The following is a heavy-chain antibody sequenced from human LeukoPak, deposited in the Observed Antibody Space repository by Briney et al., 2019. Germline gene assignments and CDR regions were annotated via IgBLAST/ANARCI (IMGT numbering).Heavy chain of an antibody. J-gene: IGHJ4*02. Sequence: SETLSLTCAVSGGSISSGGYSWSWIRQPPGKGLEWIGYIYYSGSTNYNPSLKSRVTISVDTSKNQFSLKLSSVTAADTAVYYCARGYSSSFVDYWGQGTLVTVSS. D-gene: IGHD6-13*01. CDR2: IYYSGST. CDR3: ARGYSSSFVDY. V-gene: IGHV4-61*08. CDR1: GGSISSGGYS.